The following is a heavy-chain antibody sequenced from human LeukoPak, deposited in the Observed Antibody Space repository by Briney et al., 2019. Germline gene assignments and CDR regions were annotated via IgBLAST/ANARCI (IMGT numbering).Heavy chain of an antibody. D-gene: IGHD1-26*01. CDR3: AKQLEWELPVSFDY. Sequence: GGSLRLSCAASGFTLSTYWMSWVRQAPGKGLEWVSAISGSGGSTYYADSVKGRFTISRDNSKNTLYLQMNSLRAEDTAVYYCAKQLEWELPVSFDYWGQGTLVTVS. V-gene: IGHV3-23*01. CDR1: GFTLSTYW. CDR2: ISGSGGST. J-gene: IGHJ4*02.